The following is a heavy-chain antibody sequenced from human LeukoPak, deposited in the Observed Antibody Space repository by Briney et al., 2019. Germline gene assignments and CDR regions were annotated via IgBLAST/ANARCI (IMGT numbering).Heavy chain of an antibody. J-gene: IGHJ4*02. CDR1: GGSISSGDYY. Sequence: PSETLSLTCTVSGGSISSGDYYWSWIRQPAGKGLEWIGRIYTSGSTNYNPSLKSRVTMSVDTSKNQFSLKLSSVTAADTAVYYCARAGYCSGGSCSFFNDGWGQGTLVTVSS. D-gene: IGHD2-15*01. V-gene: IGHV4-61*02. CDR3: ARAGYCSGGSCSFFNDG. CDR2: IYTSGST.